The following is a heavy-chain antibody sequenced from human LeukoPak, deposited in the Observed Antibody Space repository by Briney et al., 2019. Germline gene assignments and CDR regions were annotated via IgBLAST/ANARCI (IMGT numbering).Heavy chain of an antibody. CDR2: ISAYNGDT. CDR1: GYTFTSYA. J-gene: IGHJ4*02. CDR3: ARQYCSSTSCQYYFEY. D-gene: IGHD2-2*01. Sequence: ASVKVSCKASGYTFTSYAIGWVRQAPGQGLEWLGWISAYNGDTNYAQKLQARVTMTTDTSTSTAYMELRSLTSDDTAVYYCARQYCSSTSCQYYFEYWGQGTLVTVSS. V-gene: IGHV1-18*01.